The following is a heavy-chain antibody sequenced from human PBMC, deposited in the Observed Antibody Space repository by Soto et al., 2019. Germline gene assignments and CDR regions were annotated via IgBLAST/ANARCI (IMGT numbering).Heavy chain of an antibody. CDR3: AREKWLVRRNDPFDI. Sequence: QVQLVQSGAEVKKPGASVKVSCKASGYTFINYYMHWVRQAPGQGLEWMGIINPNGGSTTYAQKFQGRVTLTRDTSTNTVNMELRSLRSEDTAVYYCAREKWLVRRNDPFDIWGQVTMVTVSS. D-gene: IGHD6-19*01. CDR1: GYTFINYY. CDR2: INPNGGST. J-gene: IGHJ3*02. V-gene: IGHV1-46*01.